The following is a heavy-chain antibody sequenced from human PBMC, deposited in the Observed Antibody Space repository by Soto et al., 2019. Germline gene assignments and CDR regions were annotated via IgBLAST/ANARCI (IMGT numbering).Heavy chain of an antibody. CDR1: GGSITTNNW. D-gene: IGHD4-17*01. J-gene: IGHJ4*01. CDR3: ARTVDYGGNSGFDY. CDR2: IYHRGTT. Sequence: QMQLQESGPGLVKSSGTLSLTCAVSGGSITTNNWWTWVRQPPGKGLEWIGEIYHRGTTNYNTSLKSRVTISVDKSRNQFSLKLSSGTAADTAVYDCARTVDYGGNSGFDYWGHGTLVTVSS. V-gene: IGHV4-4*02.